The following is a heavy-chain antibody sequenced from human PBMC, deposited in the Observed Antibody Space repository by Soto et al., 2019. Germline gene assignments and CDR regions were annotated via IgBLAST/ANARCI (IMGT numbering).Heavy chain of an antibody. CDR3: APHYCRDDSCSFRGFGYFAP. J-gene: IGHJ5*02. Sequence: GASLKVSCKVSGYTLTELSMHWVRQAPGKGLEWMGGFDPEDGETIYAQKFQGRVTMTEDTSTDTAYMELSSLRSEDTAMYYCAPHYCRDDSCSFRGFGYFAPGGQETLVPVSS. CDR1: GYTLTELS. D-gene: IGHD2-15*01. V-gene: IGHV1-24*01. CDR2: FDPEDGET.